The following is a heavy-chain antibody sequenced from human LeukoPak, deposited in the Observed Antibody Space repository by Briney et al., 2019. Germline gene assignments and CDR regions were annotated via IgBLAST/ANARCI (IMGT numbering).Heavy chain of an antibody. V-gene: IGHV3-30*02. CDR3: VKRGDGHNFGS. Sequence: GGSLRLSCAASGFTFSSYSMNWVRQAPGKGLEWVAVVWYDGSNKYYADSVKGRFTISRDNSRNTLSLEMNSLRPEDTAVYYCVKRGDGHNFGSWGQGTLVTVSS. D-gene: IGHD5-24*01. CDR1: GFTFSSYS. CDR2: VWYDGSNK. J-gene: IGHJ4*02.